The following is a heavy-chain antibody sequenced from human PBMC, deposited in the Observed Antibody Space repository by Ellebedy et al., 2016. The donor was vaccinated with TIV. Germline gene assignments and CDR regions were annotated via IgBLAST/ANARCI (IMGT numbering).Heavy chain of an antibody. J-gene: IGHJ6*02. CDR3: AKDAVMGGVYYYYGMDV. V-gene: IGHV3-23*01. CDR1: GFTFSNYA. CDR2: ISGSGGST. Sequence: GGSLRLSXAVSGFTFSNYAMNWVRQAPGKGLEWVSAISGSGGSTYYADSVKGRFTISRDNSKNTLYLQMNSLRAEDTAVYYCAKDAVMGGVYYYYGMDVWGQGTTVTVSS. D-gene: IGHD3-16*01.